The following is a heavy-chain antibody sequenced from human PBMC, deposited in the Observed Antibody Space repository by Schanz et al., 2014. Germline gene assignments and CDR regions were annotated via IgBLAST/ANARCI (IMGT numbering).Heavy chain of an antibody. D-gene: IGHD1-26*01. Sequence: EVQVVESGGGLVQPGGSLRLSCAASAFIFRSYSMHWVRQAPGKGLEWVSYISRSSSTIYYADSVRGRFTISRDNAKNSLYLQMNSLRAEDTAVYYCARDSGSHYLVDYWGQGTLVTVSS. CDR3: ARDSGSHYLVDY. V-gene: IGHV3-48*01. J-gene: IGHJ4*02. CDR1: AFIFRSYS. CDR2: ISRSSSTI.